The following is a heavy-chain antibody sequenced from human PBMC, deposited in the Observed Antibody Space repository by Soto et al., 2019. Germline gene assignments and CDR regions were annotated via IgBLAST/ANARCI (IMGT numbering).Heavy chain of an antibody. CDR2: IYYSGST. CDR1: GGSISNGGYY. D-gene: IGHD6-6*01. Sequence: PSETLSLTCTVSGGSISNGGYYWSWIRQHPGKGLEWIGYIYYSGSTYYNPSLKSRVTISVDTSKNQFSLKLNSVTAADTAVYYCARDLRYSSSPSTHYFDSWGQGTLVTVSS. J-gene: IGHJ4*02. V-gene: IGHV4-31*03. CDR3: ARDLRYSSSPSTHYFDS.